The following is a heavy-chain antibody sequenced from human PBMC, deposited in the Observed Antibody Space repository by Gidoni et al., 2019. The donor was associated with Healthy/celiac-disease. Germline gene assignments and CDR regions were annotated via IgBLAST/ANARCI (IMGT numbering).Heavy chain of an antibody. D-gene: IGHD6-19*01. CDR2: TYYRSKLYN. CDR3: AREYSSGWYPTLGWFDP. V-gene: IGHV6-1*01. Sequence: QVQLQQSGPGLVKPSQTLSLTCAISGDSVASNSAAWNWIRQSPSRGLEWLGRTYYRSKLYNDYAVSVKSRITINPDTSKNQFSLQLNSVTPEDTAVYYCAREYSSGWYPTLGWFDPWGQGTLVTVSS. CDR1: GDSVASNSAA. J-gene: IGHJ5*02.